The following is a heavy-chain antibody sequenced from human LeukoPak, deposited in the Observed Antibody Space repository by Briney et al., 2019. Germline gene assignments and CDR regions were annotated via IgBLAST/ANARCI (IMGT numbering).Heavy chain of an antibody. D-gene: IGHD6-6*01. CDR2: INTDGSTT. J-gene: IGHJ4*02. Sequence: PWGSLRLSCAASGFTFSSYWMHWVRRAPGKGLVWVSRINTDGSTTNYADSVKGRFTISRDNAKNTLYLQMNSLRAEDTAVYYCTTDRSSIAVRPHWGQGTLVTVSS. CDR1: GFTFSSYW. V-gene: IGHV3-74*01. CDR3: TTDRSSIAVRPH.